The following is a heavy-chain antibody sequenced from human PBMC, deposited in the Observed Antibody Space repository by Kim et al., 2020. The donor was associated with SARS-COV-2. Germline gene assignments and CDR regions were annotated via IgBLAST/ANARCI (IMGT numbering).Heavy chain of an antibody. J-gene: IGHJ5*02. D-gene: IGHD3-3*01. V-gene: IGHV3-30*07. CDR3: ARDARPYWSDYQHHNWLDA. Sequence: KGRFTVSRDKSKNTVYLQMNSLGVEDTAVYYCARDARPYWSDYQHHNWLDAWGQGTPVTVSS.